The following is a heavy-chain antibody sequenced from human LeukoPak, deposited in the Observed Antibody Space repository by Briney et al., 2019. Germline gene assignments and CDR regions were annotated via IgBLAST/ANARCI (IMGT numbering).Heavy chain of an antibody. CDR1: GFTVSSNY. V-gene: IGHV3-53*04. CDR2: IYSGGST. D-gene: IGHD2-2*01. CDR3: ASSVVPAAFDY. J-gene: IGHJ4*02. Sequence: PGGSLRLSCAASGFTVSSNYMSWVRQAPGKGLEWVSVIYSGGSTYYADSVKGRFTISKHNSKNTLYLQMNSLRAEDTAVYYCASSVVPAAFDYWGQGTLVTVSS.